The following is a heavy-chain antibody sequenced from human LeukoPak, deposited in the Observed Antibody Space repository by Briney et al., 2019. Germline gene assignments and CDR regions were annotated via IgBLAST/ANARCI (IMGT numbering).Heavy chain of an antibody. CDR3: ARGTSIAAPLGEYFQH. CDR2: IYTSGST. D-gene: IGHD6-6*01. CDR1: GGSISSGSYY. J-gene: IGHJ1*01. V-gene: IGHV4-61*02. Sequence: SETLSLTCTVSGGSISSGSYYWSWIRQPAGKGLEWIGRIYTSGSTNYNPSLKSRVTISVDTSKNQFSLKLSSVTAADTAVYYCARGTSIAAPLGEYFQHWGQGTLVTVSS.